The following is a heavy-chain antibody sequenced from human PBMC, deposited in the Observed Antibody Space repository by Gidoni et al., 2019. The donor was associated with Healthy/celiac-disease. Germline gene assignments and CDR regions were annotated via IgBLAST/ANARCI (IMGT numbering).Heavy chain of an antibody. CDR1: GFPFSRYR. V-gene: IGHV3-21*01. CDR3: ARDAGPGYDFWSGSEYY. D-gene: IGHD3-3*01. Sequence: EVQLVESGGGLVKPGGSLRLSCAASGFPFSRYRMNWVRQAPGKGLEGVSSIRSRGSTIYYADSVKGRFTISRDNDKNSLYLQMNSLRAEDTAVYYCARDAGPGYDFWSGSEYYWGQGTLVTVSS. CDR2: IRSRGSTI. J-gene: IGHJ4*02.